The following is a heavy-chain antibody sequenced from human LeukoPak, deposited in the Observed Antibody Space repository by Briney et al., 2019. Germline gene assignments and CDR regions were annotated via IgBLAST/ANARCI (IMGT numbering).Heavy chain of an antibody. CDR3: VRDLDSIAFF. V-gene: IGHV3-48*01. CDR1: GFTFGSYS. J-gene: IGHJ4*02. CDR2: ISSSSTTI. Sequence: PGGSLRLSCAASGFTFGSYSMNWVRQAPGEGLEWVSYISSSSTTINYAESVKGRFTISRDNAKDSMYLQMNSLRAEDTAVYYCVRDLDSIAFFWGQGTLVAVSS. D-gene: IGHD2/OR15-2a*01.